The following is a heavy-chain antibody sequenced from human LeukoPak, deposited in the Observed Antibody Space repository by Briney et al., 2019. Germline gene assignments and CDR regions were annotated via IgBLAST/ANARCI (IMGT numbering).Heavy chain of an antibody. V-gene: IGHV4-39*01. D-gene: IGHD2-21*01. CDR3: VSQEASVDYYDS. Sequence: PSETLSLTCNVSGGSISSSSYYWGWIRQPPGKGLEWIALIYYTGSTFYNPSLKSRATMSVDTSNNQFSLKLTSVTAADAAMYYCVSQEASVDYYDSWGQGTLVTVSS. J-gene: IGHJ4*02. CDR1: GGSISSSSYY. CDR2: IYYTGST.